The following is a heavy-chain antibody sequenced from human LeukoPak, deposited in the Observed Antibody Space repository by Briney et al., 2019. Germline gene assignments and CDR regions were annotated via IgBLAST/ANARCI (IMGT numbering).Heavy chain of an antibody. Sequence: PGGSLRLSCAASRFTFSTYGMSWVRQAPGKGLEWVSSITGGGGSTYYADSVKGRFTISRDNSKNTLYLQMNSLRAEDTAVYYCAKGSYYDSSGYYREYYFDYWGQGTLVTVSS. V-gene: IGHV3-23*01. CDR1: RFTFSTYG. D-gene: IGHD3-22*01. J-gene: IGHJ4*02. CDR3: AKGSYYDSSGYYREYYFDY. CDR2: ITGGGGST.